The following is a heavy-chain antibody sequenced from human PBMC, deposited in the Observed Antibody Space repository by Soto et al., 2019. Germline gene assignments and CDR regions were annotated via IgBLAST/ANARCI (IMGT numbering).Heavy chain of an antibody. CDR3: ARGGVRFFDWLLYGMFDS. D-gene: IGHD3-9*01. J-gene: IGHJ4*02. Sequence: QVQLVQSGAEVKKPGSSVKVSCKASGGTFSSHAFSWVRQAPGQGLEWMGGIIPNFGAANNAQKFQDGVSVTADESTSTVYMELSSLRSEDTALYYCARGGVRFFDWLLYGMFDSWGQGTLVTVSS. V-gene: IGHV1-69*01. CDR2: IIPNFGAA. CDR1: GGTFSSHA.